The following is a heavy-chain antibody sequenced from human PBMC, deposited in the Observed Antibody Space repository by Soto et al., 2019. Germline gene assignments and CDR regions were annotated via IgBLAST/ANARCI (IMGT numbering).Heavy chain of an antibody. Sequence: ASVKVSCKASGYTFLRYAMNWVRQAPGQRLEWMGWINAGNGNTKYSQKLQGRLTMTTDTSTSTAYMELRSLRSDDTAVYYCSRDYYDFWSGYHVPPAIDYWGQGTLVTVSS. CDR1: GYTFLRYA. CDR3: SRDYYDFWSGYHVPPAIDY. J-gene: IGHJ4*02. V-gene: IGHV1-3*01. CDR2: INAGNGNT. D-gene: IGHD3-3*01.